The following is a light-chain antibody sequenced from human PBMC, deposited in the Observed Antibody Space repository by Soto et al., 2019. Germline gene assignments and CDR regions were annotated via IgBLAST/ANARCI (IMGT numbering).Light chain of an antibody. CDR1: QSVSSY. J-gene: IGKJ5*01. V-gene: IGKV3-11*01. Sequence: EIVLTQSPATLSLSPGERASLSCRASQSVSSYLAWYQQKPGQAPRLLIYDASNRATGIPARLRRSRSGSHFTLTISSLVPEDFAVYYCQHRSNWPPITSGQGTRLEIK. CDR3: QHRSNWPPIT. CDR2: DAS.